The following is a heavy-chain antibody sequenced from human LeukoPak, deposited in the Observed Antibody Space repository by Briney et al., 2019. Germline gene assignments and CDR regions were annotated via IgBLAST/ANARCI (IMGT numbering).Heavy chain of an antibody. CDR3: ARDPEVDIVVVVASMDV. J-gene: IGHJ6*02. Sequence: GGSLRLSCAASGFTFSSYAMSWARQAPGKGLEWVSAISGSGGSTYYADSVKGRFTISRDNSKNTLYLQMNSLRAEDTAVYYCARDPEVDIVVVVASMDVWGQGTTVTVSS. CDR1: GFTFSSYA. D-gene: IGHD2-15*01. CDR2: ISGSGGST. V-gene: IGHV3-23*01.